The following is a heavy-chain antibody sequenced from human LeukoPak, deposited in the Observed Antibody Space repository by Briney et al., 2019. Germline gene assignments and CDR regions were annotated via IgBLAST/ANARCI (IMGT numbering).Heavy chain of an antibody. V-gene: IGHV3-23*01. CDR2: ISGSGGST. CDR1: GFTFSSYG. D-gene: IGHD3-10*01. J-gene: IGHJ3*02. Sequence: GGSLRLSCAASGFTFSSYGMSWVRQAPGKGLEWVSAISGSGGSTYYADSVKGRFTISRDNSKNTLYLQMNSLGAEDTAVYYCAKGILWFGELFPAFDIWGQGTMVTVSS. CDR3: AKGILWFGELFPAFDI.